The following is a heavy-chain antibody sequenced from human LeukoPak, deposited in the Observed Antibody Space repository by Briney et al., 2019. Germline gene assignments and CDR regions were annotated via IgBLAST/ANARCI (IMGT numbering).Heavy chain of an antibody. Sequence: GGSLRLSCEASGFTFSDYWMSWVRQAPGKGLEWVAEIKQDGSETGYVDSVKGRFTISRDNAKNSMCLQINSLRAGDTAVYYCAREDPMDNDAFDIWGQGTMVTVSS. CDR2: IKQDGSET. CDR1: GFTFSDYW. J-gene: IGHJ3*02. D-gene: IGHD2-2*03. CDR3: AREDPMDNDAFDI. V-gene: IGHV3-7*01.